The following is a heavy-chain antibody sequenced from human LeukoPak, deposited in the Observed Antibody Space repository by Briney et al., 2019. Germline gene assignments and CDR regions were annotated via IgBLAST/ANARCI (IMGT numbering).Heavy chain of an antibody. CDR1: GGSISNYY. CDR3: ARRGLVATISDAFDI. V-gene: IGHV4-39*01. D-gene: IGHD5-12*01. Sequence: SETLSLTCTVSGGSISNYYWTWIRQPPGKGLEWIGSIYYSGSTYYNPSLKSRVTISVDTSKNQFSLKLSSVTAADTAVYYCARRGLVATISDAFDIWGQGTMVTVSS. J-gene: IGHJ3*02. CDR2: IYYSGST.